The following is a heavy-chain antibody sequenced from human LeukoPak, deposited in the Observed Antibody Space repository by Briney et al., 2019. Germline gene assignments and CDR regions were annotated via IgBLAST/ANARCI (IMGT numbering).Heavy chain of an antibody. Sequence: PGGSLRLSCATSGFTLSSHSMSWVRQTPGKGLEWVSSISTSSSFIYYADSLKGRFTISRDNARNSLYLQMNSLRAEDAAVYYCARKYDSRSRHRGYMDVWGKGTTVTVSS. CDR3: ARKYDSRSRHRGYMDV. CDR2: ISTSSSFI. CDR1: GFTLSSHS. D-gene: IGHD3-3*01. V-gene: IGHV3-21*01. J-gene: IGHJ6*03.